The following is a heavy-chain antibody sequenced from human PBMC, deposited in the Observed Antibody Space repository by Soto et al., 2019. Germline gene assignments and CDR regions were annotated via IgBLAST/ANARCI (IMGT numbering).Heavy chain of an antibody. V-gene: IGHV4-4*02. J-gene: IGHJ6*02. D-gene: IGHD2-2*01. CDR2: IYHSGST. CDR1: GGSISSSNW. CDR3: ARDCSSTSCYHYYGMDV. Sequence: QVQLQESGPGLVKPSGTLSLTCAVSGGSISSSNWWSWVRQPPGKGLEWIGEIYHSGSTNYNPSLKSRVTISVDKSKNQCSLKLSSVTAADTAVYYCARDCSSTSCYHYYGMDVWGQGTTVTVSS.